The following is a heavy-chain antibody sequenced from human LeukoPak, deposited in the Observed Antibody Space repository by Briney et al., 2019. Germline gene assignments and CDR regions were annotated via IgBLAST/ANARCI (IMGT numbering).Heavy chain of an antibody. J-gene: IGHJ4*02. CDR2: ISSSGSTI. V-gene: IGHV3-11*01. CDR1: GFTFSDYY. Sequence: PGRSLRLSCAASGFTFSDYYMSWIRQAPGKGLEWVSYISSSGSTIYYADSVKGRFTISRDNAKNSLYLQMNSLRAEDTAVYYCARILIAAATPNFDYWGQGTLVTVSS. D-gene: IGHD6-13*01. CDR3: ARILIAAATPNFDY.